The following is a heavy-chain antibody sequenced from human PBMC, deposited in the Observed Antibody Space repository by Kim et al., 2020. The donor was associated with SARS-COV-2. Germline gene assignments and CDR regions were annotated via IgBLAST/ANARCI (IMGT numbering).Heavy chain of an antibody. CDR3: ARGHQWPPGAFDI. V-gene: IGHV3-7*04. Sequence: GGSLRLSCAASGFSFSSYWMSWVRQAPGKGLEWVANIRQDGSEKYYVDSVRGRFTISRDNTENSLYLQMNSLRDEDTAAYYCARGHQWPPGAFDICGQGT. J-gene: IGHJ3*02. CDR2: IRQDGSEK. D-gene: IGHD6-19*01. CDR1: GFSFSSYW.